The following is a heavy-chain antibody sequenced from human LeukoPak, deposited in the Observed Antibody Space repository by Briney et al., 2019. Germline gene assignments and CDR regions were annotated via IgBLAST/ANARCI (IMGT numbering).Heavy chain of an antibody. CDR1: GVIISSYA. Sequence: GGSLRLSCAASGVIISSYAMSWVRQAPGKGLEWVSAINGRGDNTYYADFVKGRFTISRDNSESTVYLQMNSLRTEDTAVYYCAKDRVSPGFNWFDPWGQGTLVTVSS. D-gene: IGHD2/OR15-2a*01. CDR2: INGRGDNT. CDR3: AKDRVSPGFNWFDP. V-gene: IGHV3-23*01. J-gene: IGHJ5*02.